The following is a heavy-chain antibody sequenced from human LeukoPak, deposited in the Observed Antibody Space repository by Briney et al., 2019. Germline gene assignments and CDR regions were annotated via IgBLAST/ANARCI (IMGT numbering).Heavy chain of an antibody. D-gene: IGHD3-10*01. V-gene: IGHV3-48*03. CDR2: ITSSGGAV. CDR1: GFTFSSYG. J-gene: IGHJ4*02. Sequence: GGSLRLSCAASGFTFSSYGMNWVRQAPGKGLEWVSYITSSGGAVYYADSVKGRFTISRDNSKNTLYLQMNSLRADDTAVYYCAKDERFGEFPLGTFDYWGQGILVTVSS. CDR3: AKDERFGEFPLGTFDY.